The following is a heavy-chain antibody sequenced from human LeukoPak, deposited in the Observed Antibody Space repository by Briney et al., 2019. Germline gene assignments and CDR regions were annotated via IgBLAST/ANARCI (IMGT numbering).Heavy chain of an antibody. V-gene: IGHV3-43*02. CDR2: VSGDGGAT. CDR3: AKARFHNGGWFDF. CDR1: GFTFDDFA. Sequence: GGSLRLSCAGSGFTFDDFAMVWVSQAPGKGLEWVSLVSGDGGATYYEDSVKGRFTISRDNSRNSLFLQMNSLRSEDTALYYCAKARFHNGGWFDFWGQGTLVTVSS. J-gene: IGHJ4*02. D-gene: IGHD3-16*01.